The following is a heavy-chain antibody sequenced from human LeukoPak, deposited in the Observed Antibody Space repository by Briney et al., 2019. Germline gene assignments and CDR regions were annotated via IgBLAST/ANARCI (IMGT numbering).Heavy chain of an antibody. D-gene: IGHD2-8*02. CDR1: GFTFNDYY. CDR3: ARVPCWCCSDF. V-gene: IGHV3-11*01. CDR2: ISTSGSVK. J-gene: IGHJ4*02. Sequence: PGGSLRLSCAASGFTFNDYYMSWIRQAPGKGLEWISYISTSGSVKSYADSVKGRFTISRDSAKNSLYLQMNSLRAEDTAVYYCARVPCWCCSDFWGQENLDSVSS.